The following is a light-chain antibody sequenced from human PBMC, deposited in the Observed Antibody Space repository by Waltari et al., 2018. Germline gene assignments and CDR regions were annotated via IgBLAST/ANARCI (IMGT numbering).Light chain of an antibody. CDR3: QQYYRSRT. CDR2: WSS. J-gene: IGKJ1*01. Sequence: QSVLYTSDNKNSLAWYQHKPGQPAKLLFYWSSTRESGVPDRFSASGSGTDFTLTINNLQAEDVAVYYCQQYYRSRTFGQGTKVEIK. V-gene: IGKV4-1*01. CDR1: QSVLYTSDNKNS.